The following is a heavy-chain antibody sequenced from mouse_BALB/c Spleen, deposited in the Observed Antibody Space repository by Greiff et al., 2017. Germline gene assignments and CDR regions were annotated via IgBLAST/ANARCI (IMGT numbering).Heavy chain of an antibody. Sequence: VQLQQSGPELEKPGASVKLSCKASGYTFTSYWMHWVKQRPGQGLEWIGEINPSNGRTNYNEKFKSKATLTVDKSSSTAYMQLSSLTSEDSAVYYCARERDDGFAYWGQGTLVTVSA. CDR2: INPSNGRT. CDR3: ARERDDGFAY. CDR1: GYTFTSYW. V-gene: IGHV1S81*02. J-gene: IGHJ3*01.